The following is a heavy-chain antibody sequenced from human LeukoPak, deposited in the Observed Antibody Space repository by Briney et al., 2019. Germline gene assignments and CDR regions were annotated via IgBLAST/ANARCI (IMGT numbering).Heavy chain of an antibody. D-gene: IGHD3-22*01. CDR1: GYTFTGYY. Sequence: VASVKVSCKASGYTFTGYYMHWVRQAPGQGLEWMGRINPKSGGTNYAQEFQGRVTMTRDTSINTAYMELSRVRSDDTAVYYCAISTSPYVIEVWTNGPLDYWGQGTLVTVSS. V-gene: IGHV1-2*06. CDR3: AISTSPYVIEVWTNGPLDY. CDR2: INPKSGGT. J-gene: IGHJ4*02.